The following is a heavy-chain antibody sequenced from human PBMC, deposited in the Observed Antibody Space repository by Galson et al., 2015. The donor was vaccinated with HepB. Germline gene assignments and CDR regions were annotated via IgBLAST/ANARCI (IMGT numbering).Heavy chain of an antibody. CDR3: AVDFGDYVSLNY. D-gene: IGHD4-17*01. Sequence: SVKVSCKASGYTFTDYHMHWVRQAPGQGLEWMGWINPDSGGANYAQKFQGRVTMTRDTSISTAYMELSSLRSDDTAVYYCAVDFGDYVSLNYWGQGTLVTVSS. V-gene: IGHV1-2*02. CDR2: INPDSGGA. J-gene: IGHJ4*02. CDR1: GYTFTDYH.